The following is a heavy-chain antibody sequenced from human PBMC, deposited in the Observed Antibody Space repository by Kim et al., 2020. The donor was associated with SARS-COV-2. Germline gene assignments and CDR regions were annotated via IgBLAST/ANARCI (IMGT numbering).Heavy chain of an antibody. J-gene: IGHJ4*02. CDR3: ARRDSSGYYPGPFDY. V-gene: IGHV4-31*02. Sequence: PSRESRVTISVDTSKNQFSLKLSSVTAADTAVYYCARRDSSGYYPGPFDYWGQGTLVTVSS. D-gene: IGHD3-22*01.